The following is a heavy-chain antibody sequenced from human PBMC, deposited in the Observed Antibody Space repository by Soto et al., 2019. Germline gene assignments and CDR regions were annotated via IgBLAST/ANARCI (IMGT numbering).Heavy chain of an antibody. CDR2: ISGSGGSI. CDR3: ARGGLVGALPGY. D-gene: IGHD1-26*01. V-gene: IGHV3-23*01. J-gene: IGHJ4*02. CDR1: GFTFSSYT. Sequence: ELQLLESGGGLAQPGGSLRLSCAASGFTFSSYTMSWVRQAPGKGLEWVSGISGSGGSIYYADSVKGRFTISRDNSKNTVYLQTNSLRAEDAAVYYCARGGLVGALPGYWGQGTLVIVSS.